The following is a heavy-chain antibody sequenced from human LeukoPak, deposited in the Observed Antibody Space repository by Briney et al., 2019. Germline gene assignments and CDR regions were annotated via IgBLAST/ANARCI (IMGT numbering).Heavy chain of an antibody. CDR2: ISWNSGSI. D-gene: IGHD3-22*01. CDR1: GFTFDDYA. J-gene: IGHJ2*01. V-gene: IGHV3-9*01. CDR3: AKETYYYDSSGYNSHYWYFDL. Sequence: GGSLRLSCAASGFTFDDYAMHWVRQAPGKGLEWVSGISWNSGSIGYADSVKGRFTISRDNAKNPLYLQMNSLRAEDTALYYCAKETYYYDSSGYNSHYWYFDLWGRGTLVTVSS.